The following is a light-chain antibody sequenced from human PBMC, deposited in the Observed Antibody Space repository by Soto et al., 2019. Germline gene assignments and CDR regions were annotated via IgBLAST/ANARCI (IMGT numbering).Light chain of an antibody. CDR3: QQTHSLPLS. V-gene: IGKV1-12*01. CDR1: QGVGGW. J-gene: IGKJ3*01. Sequence: IQMTQSPSSVSASVGHRVTMTCRASQGVGGWLAWYQQKPGKVPKLLIYATSSLHSGVPSRFRGSGSGTDFTLSISSLQHEDFATYYCQQTHSLPLSFGPGPKVDIK. CDR2: ATS.